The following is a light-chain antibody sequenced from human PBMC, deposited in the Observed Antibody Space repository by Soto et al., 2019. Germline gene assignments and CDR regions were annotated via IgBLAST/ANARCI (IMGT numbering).Light chain of an antibody. CDR1: QSVSSSY. Sequence: EMLWTQSPGTLSLSPGEIATLSFRASQSVSSSYLAWYQQKPGQAPRLLIYGAFNRATGIPDRFSGSGSGTDFTLTFSRLEPEDFAVYYCQQYGDSPATFGPGTKVDIK. CDR3: QQYGDSPAT. J-gene: IGKJ3*01. CDR2: GAF. V-gene: IGKV3-20*01.